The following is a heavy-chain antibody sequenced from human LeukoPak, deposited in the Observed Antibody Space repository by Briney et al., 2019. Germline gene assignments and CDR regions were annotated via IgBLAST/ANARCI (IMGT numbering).Heavy chain of an antibody. Sequence: PGGSLRLSCAASGFTFSSHWMGWVRQAPGKGLEWVANIVQDGSQKYYVDSVKGRFTISRDNGKNSLYLQMNSLRAEDTAVYYCARNEKWGRDYWGQGTLVTVSS. CDR3: ARNEKWGRDY. J-gene: IGHJ4*02. D-gene: IGHD1-26*01. CDR1: GFTFSSHW. CDR2: IVQDGSQK. V-gene: IGHV3-7*03.